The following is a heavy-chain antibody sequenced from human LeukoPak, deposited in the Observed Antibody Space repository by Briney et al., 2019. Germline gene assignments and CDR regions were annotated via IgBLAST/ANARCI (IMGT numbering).Heavy chain of an antibody. Sequence: GSSLRLSCAASGFTFSSYGMHWVRQAPGKGLEWVAVISYDGSNKYYADSVKGRFTISRDNSKNTLYLQMNSLRAEDTAVYYCAASGAVGSSWYPFDYWGQGTLVSVSS. CDR2: ISYDGSNK. V-gene: IGHV3-30*03. J-gene: IGHJ4*02. CDR1: GFTFSSYG. D-gene: IGHD6-13*01. CDR3: AASGAVGSSWYPFDY.